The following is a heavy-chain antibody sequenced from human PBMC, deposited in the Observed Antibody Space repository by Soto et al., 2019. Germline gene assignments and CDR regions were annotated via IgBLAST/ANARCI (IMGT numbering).Heavy chain of an antibody. D-gene: IGHD5-18*01. V-gene: IGHV4-61*01. J-gene: IGHJ4*02. Sequence: SETLSLTCTVSGGSVSSGSYYWSWIRQPPGKGLEWIGYIYYSGSTNYNPSLKSRVTISVDTSKNQFSLKLSSVTAADTAVYYCAGYSYAMYYFDYWGQGTLVTVSS. CDR2: IYYSGST. CDR3: AGYSYAMYYFDY. CDR1: GGSVSSGSYY.